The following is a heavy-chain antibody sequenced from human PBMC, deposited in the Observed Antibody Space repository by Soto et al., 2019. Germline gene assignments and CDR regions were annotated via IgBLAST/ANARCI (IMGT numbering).Heavy chain of an antibody. J-gene: IGHJ5*02. CDR3: AGHYSSGSRNWFDP. D-gene: IGHD6-19*01. CDR2: IYYSGST. CDR1: GGSINSSSYF. Sequence: SETLSLTCSVSGGSINSSSYFWGWVRQPPGKGLEWIGSIYYSGSTYYNPSLRSRVTISVDTSKNQFSLKLSSVTAADTAVFYCAGHYSSGSRNWFDPWGQGTLVTVSS. V-gene: IGHV4-39*01.